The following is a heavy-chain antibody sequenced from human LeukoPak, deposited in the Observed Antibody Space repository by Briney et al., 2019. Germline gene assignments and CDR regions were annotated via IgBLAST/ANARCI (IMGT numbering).Heavy chain of an antibody. J-gene: IGHJ5*02. Sequence: SETLSLTCTVSGFTITSYYWSWIRQSAGKGLEWIGRIYITGSTTYNPSLESRVTMSLDTSKNQFYLKLSSVTAADTAVYYCARDSGITGEVKFDPWGQGTLVTVSS. CDR3: ARDSGITGEVKFDP. D-gene: IGHD3-10*01. CDR1: GFTITSYY. CDR2: IYITGST. V-gene: IGHV4-4*07.